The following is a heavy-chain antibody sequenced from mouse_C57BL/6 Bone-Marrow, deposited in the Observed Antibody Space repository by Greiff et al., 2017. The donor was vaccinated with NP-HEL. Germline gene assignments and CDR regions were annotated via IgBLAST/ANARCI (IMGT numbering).Heavy chain of an antibody. D-gene: IGHD1-1*02. CDR3: ARSRIYGKVVDY. CDR1: GYSITSDY. CDR2: ISYSGST. V-gene: IGHV3-8*01. J-gene: IGHJ2*01. Sequence: EVQLKESGPGLAKPSQTLSLTCSVTGYSITSDYWNWIRKFPGNKLEYMGYISYSGSTYYTPSLTRRISITRDTYKKQYYRQLKSGTTEDTATYYWARSRIYGKVVDYWGQGTTRTVSS.